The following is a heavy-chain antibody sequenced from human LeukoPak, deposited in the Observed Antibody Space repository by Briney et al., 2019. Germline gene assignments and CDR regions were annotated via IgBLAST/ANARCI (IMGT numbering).Heavy chain of an antibody. CDR2: VYSDGTT. Sequence: PGGSLRLSCAASGFSVSSDYMSWVRQAPGKGLEWVSIVYSDGTTYYADSVKGRFSVSRDNSKNTLYLQMNSLRAEDTAVYYCARGGYCSGGSCYRYAFDIWGQGTMVTVSS. CDR1: GFSVSSDY. CDR3: ARGGYCSGGSCYRYAFDI. D-gene: IGHD2-15*01. J-gene: IGHJ3*02. V-gene: IGHV3-66*02.